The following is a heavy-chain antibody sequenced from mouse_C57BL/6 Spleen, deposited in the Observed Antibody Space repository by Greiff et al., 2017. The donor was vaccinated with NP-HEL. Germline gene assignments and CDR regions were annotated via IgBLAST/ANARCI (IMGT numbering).Heavy chain of an antibody. CDR1: GFTFSSYG. CDR2: ISSGGSYT. J-gene: IGHJ2*01. CDR3: ARGDYFDY. Sequence: EVKLVESGGDLVKPGGSLKLSCAASGFTFSSYGMSWVRQTPDKRLEWVATISSGGSYTYYLDSVKGRFTISRDNAKNTLYLQMSSLKSEDTAMYYCARGDYFDYWGQGTTLTVSS. V-gene: IGHV5-6*01.